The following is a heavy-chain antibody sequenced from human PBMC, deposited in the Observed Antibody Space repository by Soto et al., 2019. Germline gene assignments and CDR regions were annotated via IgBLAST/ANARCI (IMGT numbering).Heavy chain of an antibody. J-gene: IGHJ3*02. CDR3: ARIACYYDSSGPRYDAFDI. V-gene: IGHV2-70*01. D-gene: IGHD3-22*01. CDR2: IDWDDDK. Sequence: SGPTLVNPTETLTLTCTFSGFSLSTSGMCVSWIRQPPGKGLELLALIDWDDDKYYSTSLKTRLTISKDTSKNQVVLTMTNMDPVDTATYYCARIACYYDSSGPRYDAFDIWGQGTMVTVSS. CDR1: GFSLSTSGMC.